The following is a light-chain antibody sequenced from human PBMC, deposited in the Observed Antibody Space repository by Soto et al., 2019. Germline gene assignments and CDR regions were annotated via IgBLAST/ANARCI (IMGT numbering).Light chain of an antibody. Sequence: EKVLTQSPATLSLSPGERATLSCRASQSVSIYLAWYQQKPGQAPRLLIYDASNRATGIPAKFSGSGSGTDFTLTISRLEPEDFAVYYCQQYGFLAWTFGQGGIVDI. CDR3: QQYGFLAWT. J-gene: IGKJ1*01. CDR1: QSVSIY. CDR2: DAS. V-gene: IGKV3-11*01.